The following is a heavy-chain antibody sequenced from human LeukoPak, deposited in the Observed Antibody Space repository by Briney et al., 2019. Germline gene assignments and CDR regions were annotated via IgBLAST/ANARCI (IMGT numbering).Heavy chain of an antibody. D-gene: IGHD3-3*01. J-gene: IGHJ4*02. CDR2: IYPGDSDT. Sequence: GESLKISCKGSGYSFTGYWIGWVRQMPGKGLEWMGIIYPGDSDTRYSPSFQGQVTISADKSISTAYLQWSSLKASDTAMYYCARLGYYDFWSGYPSPPFNYWGQGTLVTVSS. CDR1: GYSFTGYW. CDR3: ARLGYYDFWSGYPSPPFNY. V-gene: IGHV5-51*01.